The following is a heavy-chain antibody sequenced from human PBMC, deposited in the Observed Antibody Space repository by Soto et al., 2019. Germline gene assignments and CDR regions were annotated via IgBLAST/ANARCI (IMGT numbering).Heavy chain of an antibody. J-gene: IGHJ6*02. V-gene: IGHV5-10-1*01. D-gene: IGHD6-19*01. CDR1: GYSFTSYW. Sequence: GSLKISCKGSGYSFTSYWISWVRQMPGKGLEWMGRIDPSDSYTNYSPSFQGHVTISADKSISTAYLQWSSLKASDTAMYYCASHSSGWENYYYYGMDVWGQGTTVTVSS. CDR3: ASHSSGWENYYYYGMDV. CDR2: IDPSDSYT.